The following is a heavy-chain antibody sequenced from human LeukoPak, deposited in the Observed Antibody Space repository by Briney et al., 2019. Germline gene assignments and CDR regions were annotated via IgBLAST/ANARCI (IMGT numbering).Heavy chain of an antibody. J-gene: IGHJ4*02. V-gene: IGHV1-18*04. CDR1: GYTFINSG. D-gene: IGHD3-22*01. Sequence: ASVKVSCKASGYTFINSGITWVRQAPGQGLEWMGWISGYNDNTNYAQNLQGRVTMSADTSTNTTYMELRGLRFDDTAVYYCARGGVSSAYVDYWGQGTLVSVSS. CDR3: ARGGVSSAYVDY. CDR2: ISGYNDNT.